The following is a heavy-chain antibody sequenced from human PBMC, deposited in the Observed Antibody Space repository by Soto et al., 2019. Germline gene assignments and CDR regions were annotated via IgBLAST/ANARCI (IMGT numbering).Heavy chain of an antibody. Sequence: QVQVVQSGAEVQKPGSSVKVSCKASGGTFDSYTITWVRQAPGQGLEWIGRIIPILTTTHYAQKFQGRVTITADQYASATYRALSSLRSEDSAVYFCAVGFGSRDWHYSLLSLLHWGQGTQLTVSS. CDR3: AVGFGSRDWHYSLLSLLH. D-gene: IGHD1-7*01. CDR2: IIPILTTT. CDR1: GGTFDSYT. V-gene: IGHV1-69*08. J-gene: IGHJ4*02.